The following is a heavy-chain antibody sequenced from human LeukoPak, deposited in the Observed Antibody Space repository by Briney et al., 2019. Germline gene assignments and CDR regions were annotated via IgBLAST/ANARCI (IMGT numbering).Heavy chain of an antibody. J-gene: IGHJ4*02. Sequence: GGSLRLSCAASGFTFSSYAMHWVRQAPGKGLEWVAFIRSDGNYKYYADSVKGRFTISRDNSKNTLYVQMNSLRAEDTAVYYCAKQFLWFGELSHFDYWGQGTLVTVSS. CDR3: AKQFLWFGELSHFDY. D-gene: IGHD3-10*01. CDR2: IRSDGNYK. V-gene: IGHV3-30*02. CDR1: GFTFSSYA.